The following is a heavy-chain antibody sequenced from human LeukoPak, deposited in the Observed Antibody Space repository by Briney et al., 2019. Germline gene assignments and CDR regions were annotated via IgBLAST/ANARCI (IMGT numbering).Heavy chain of an antibody. Sequence: GGSLRLSCAASGFTFSSYSMNWVCQAPGKGLEWVSSISSSSSYIYYADSVKGRFTISRDNAKNSLYLQMNSLRAEDTAVYYCATVGYCSSTSCPYYYYYMDVWGKGTTVTVSS. CDR1: GFTFSSYS. CDR3: ATVGYCSSTSCPYYYYYMDV. J-gene: IGHJ6*03. CDR2: ISSSSSYI. V-gene: IGHV3-21*01. D-gene: IGHD2-2*01.